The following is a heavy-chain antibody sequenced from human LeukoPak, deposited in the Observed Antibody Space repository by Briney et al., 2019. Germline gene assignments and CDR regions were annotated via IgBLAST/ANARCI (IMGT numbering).Heavy chain of an antibody. CDR1: XFTFSSYE. Sequence: CAXSXFTFSSYEMNWVRQAPGKGLEWVSYISSSGSTIYYADSVKGRFTISRDNAKKSLYMQMNSLRAEDTAVYYCXXXXXYDSSGYPVFDIWSQGTMVTVSS. V-gene: IGHV3-48*03. CDR3: XXXXXYDSSGYPVFDI. D-gene: IGHD3-22*01. J-gene: IGHJ3*02. CDR2: ISSSGSTI.